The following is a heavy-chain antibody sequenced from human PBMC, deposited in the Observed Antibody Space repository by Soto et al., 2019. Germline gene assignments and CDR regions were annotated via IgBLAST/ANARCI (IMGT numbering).Heavy chain of an antibody. CDR3: ARDPHSRGYSSGWDN. Sequence: ASVKVSCKASGYTFTSYAMHWVRQAPGQGLEWMGIINPSGGSTSYAQKFQGRVTMTRDTSTSTVYMELSSLRSEDTAVYYCARDPHSRGYSSGWDNWGQGTLVTVSS. CDR2: INPSGGST. CDR1: GYTFTSYA. J-gene: IGHJ4*02. D-gene: IGHD6-19*01. V-gene: IGHV1-46*01.